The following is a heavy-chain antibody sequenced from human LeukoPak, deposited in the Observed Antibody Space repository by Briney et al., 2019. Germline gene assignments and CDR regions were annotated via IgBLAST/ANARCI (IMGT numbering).Heavy chain of an antibody. D-gene: IGHD3-10*01. CDR2: ISAYNGNT. Sequence: ASVKVSCKASGYTFTSYYMHWVRQAPGQGLEWMGWISAYNGNTNYAQKLQGRVTMTTDTSTSTAYMELRSLRSDDTAVYYCARDPGQLLWFGEYYYYYMDVWGKGTTVTVSS. J-gene: IGHJ6*03. CDR1: GYTFTSYY. CDR3: ARDPGQLLWFGEYYYYYMDV. V-gene: IGHV1-18*04.